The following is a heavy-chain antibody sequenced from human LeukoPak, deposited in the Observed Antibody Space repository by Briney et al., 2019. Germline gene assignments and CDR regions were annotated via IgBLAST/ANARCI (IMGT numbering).Heavy chain of an antibody. CDR3: ARDPYNTILYRLAH. CDR1: GFAFGTYA. D-gene: IGHD3-10*01. J-gene: IGHJ4*02. V-gene: IGHV3-23*01. Sequence: PGGSLRLSCAGSGFAFGTYAMSWVRQAPGMGLEWVLSISADSQVTYYADSVEGRFTVSRDNSKSTLYLQLNSLRAEDTATYYCARDPYNTILYRLAHWGQGTLVTVSS. CDR2: ISADSQVT.